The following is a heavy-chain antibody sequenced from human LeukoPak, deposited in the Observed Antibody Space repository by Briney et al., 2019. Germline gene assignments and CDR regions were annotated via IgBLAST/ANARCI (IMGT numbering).Heavy chain of an antibody. CDR3: ARVPFDY. CDR2: NLYSWIH. Sequence: SETLSLTCTVSGYSISSGYYWGWTRQPPGKGLEWIGSNLYSWIHYYNPSLKRRVNITVNASKKQFSLKLSPGTAGDTAVYCCARVPFDYWGQGTLVTVSS. V-gene: IGHV4-38-2*02. J-gene: IGHJ4*02. CDR1: GYSISSGYY.